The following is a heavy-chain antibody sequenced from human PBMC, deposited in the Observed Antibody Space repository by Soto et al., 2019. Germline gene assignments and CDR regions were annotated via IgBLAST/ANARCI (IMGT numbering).Heavy chain of an antibody. CDR2: ISYEGSNK. D-gene: IGHD3-22*01. V-gene: IGHV3-30*18. J-gene: IGHJ3*02. CDR3: AKGDQNYYDSSGYYPDAFDI. CDR1: GFTFSSYG. Sequence: GGSLRLSCAASGFTFSSYGMHWVRQAPGKGLEWVAVISYEGSNKYYAETVKGRFTISRENSKNTLKLQIKNLRAEEKAVNYCAKGDQNYYDSSGYYPDAFDIWGQGTMVTVSS.